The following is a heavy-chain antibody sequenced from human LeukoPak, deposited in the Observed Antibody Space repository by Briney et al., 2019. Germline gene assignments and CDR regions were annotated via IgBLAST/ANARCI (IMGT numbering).Heavy chain of an antibody. CDR1: GLTFHDYA. V-gene: IGHV3-23*01. CDR2: IVGDSSKT. J-gene: IGHJ6*03. D-gene: IGHD2-21*01. CDR3: AKQPYNYYYLDV. Sequence: GRSLRLSCAISGLTFHDYAMTWVRQAPGKGLEWVSTIVGDSSKTYYADSVKGRFTISRDNSNYMLFLHMNNLRAEDTAIYYCAKQPYNYYYLDVWGKGTTVTVSS.